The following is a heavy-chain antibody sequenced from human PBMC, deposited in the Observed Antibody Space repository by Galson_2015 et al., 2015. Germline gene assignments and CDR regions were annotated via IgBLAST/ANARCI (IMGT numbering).Heavy chain of an antibody. D-gene: IGHD2-2*01. CDR1: GYTFTSYA. CDR3: ATVVPAALRLYYYGMDV. V-gene: IGHV1-3*01. Sequence: SVKVSCKASGYTFTSYAMHWVRQAPGQRLEWMGWINAGNGNTKYSQKFQGRVTITRDTSASTAYMELSSLRSEDTAVYYCATVVPAALRLYYYGMDVWGQGTTVTVSS. J-gene: IGHJ6*02. CDR2: INAGNGNT.